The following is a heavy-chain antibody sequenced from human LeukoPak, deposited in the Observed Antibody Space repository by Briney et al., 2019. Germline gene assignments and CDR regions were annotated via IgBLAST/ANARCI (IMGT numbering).Heavy chain of an antibody. D-gene: IGHD6-25*01. CDR3: ARGLGIAARTPPQYYYYYYGMDV. J-gene: IGHJ6*02. CDR1: GGSFSGYY. V-gene: IGHV4-34*01. Sequence: SETLSLTCAVYGGSFSGYYWSWIRQPPGKGLEWIGEINHSGSTSYNPSLKSRVTISVDTSKNQFSLKLSSVTAADTAVYYCARGLGIAARTPPQYYYYYYGMDVWGQGTTVTVSS. CDR2: INHSGST.